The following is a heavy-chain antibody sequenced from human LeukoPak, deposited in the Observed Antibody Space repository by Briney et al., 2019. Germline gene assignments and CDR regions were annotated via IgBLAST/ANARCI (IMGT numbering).Heavy chain of an antibody. Sequence: QAGRSLRLSCAASGFTFSSYAMHWVRQAPGKGLEWVSYISSSGSTIYYADSVKGRFTISRDNAKNSLYLQMNSLRAEDTAVYYCARGFGAARGWGQGTLVTVSS. CDR2: ISSSGSTI. V-gene: IGHV3-48*04. CDR1: GFTFSSYA. J-gene: IGHJ4*02. D-gene: IGHD3-3*01. CDR3: ARGFGAARG.